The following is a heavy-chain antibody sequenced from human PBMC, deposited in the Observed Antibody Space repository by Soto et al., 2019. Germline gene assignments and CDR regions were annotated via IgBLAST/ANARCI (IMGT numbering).Heavy chain of an antibody. V-gene: IGHV1-69*01. J-gene: IGHJ4*02. Sequence: QVQLVQSGAEVKKPGSSVKVSCKASGGSFSSYAISWVRQAPGQGLEWMGGIIPIFGTANYAQKFQGRVTITADESTSTADTELSNLRSEDTAVYYCATLNLDDYGDAEGGYWGQGTLVTVSS. CDR3: ATLNLDDYGDAEGGY. CDR1: GGSFSSYA. D-gene: IGHD4-17*01. CDR2: IIPIFGTA.